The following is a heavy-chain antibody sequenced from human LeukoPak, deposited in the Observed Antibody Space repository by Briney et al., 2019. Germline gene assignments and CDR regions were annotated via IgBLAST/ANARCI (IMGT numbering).Heavy chain of an antibody. CDR3: ARGGVTTMTLRDLWLDY. CDR2: MSYDGSNK. V-gene: IGHV3-30-3*01. Sequence: PVCSRRLSCTASGFAFSNYAIHWVPQAPGKGLDWLTLMSYDGSNKFYADSVKCRFTISRDNSKSTLYLQMNSLKAEDTAVYYCARGGVTTMTLRDLWLDYWGQGTLVTVSS. CDR1: GFAFSNYA. J-gene: IGHJ4*02. D-gene: IGHD4-17*01.